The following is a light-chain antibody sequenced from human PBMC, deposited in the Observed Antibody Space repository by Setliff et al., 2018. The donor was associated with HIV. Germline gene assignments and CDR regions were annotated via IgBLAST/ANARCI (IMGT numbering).Light chain of an antibody. J-gene: IGLJ1*01. Sequence: QSVLTQPPSASGTPGQRVTISCSGSSSNIGSNDVSWSQQLPGTAPKLLIYRNKQRPSGVPDRFSGSKSGTSASLAISGLRSEDEGDYYCAAWDDSLSGYYVFGTGTKVTVL. V-gene: IGLV1-47*01. CDR2: RNK. CDR1: SSNIGSND. CDR3: AAWDDSLSGYYV.